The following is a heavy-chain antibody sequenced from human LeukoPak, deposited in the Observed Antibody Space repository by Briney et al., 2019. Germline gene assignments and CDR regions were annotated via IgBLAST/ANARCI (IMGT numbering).Heavy chain of an antibody. Sequence: GGSLRLSCAASGFNFRTYAMSWVRQAPGKGLEWVSAVSSTGGTTYYADSVKGRFTISRDNSKNTLFLQINSLRAEDTAVYYCAKNGDRGAFCSGGTCYPYYYYYMDVWGKGTTVTISS. CDR3: AKNGDRGAFCSGGTCYPYYYYYMDV. CDR1: GFNFRTYA. V-gene: IGHV3-23*01. J-gene: IGHJ6*03. CDR2: VSSTGGTT. D-gene: IGHD2-15*01.